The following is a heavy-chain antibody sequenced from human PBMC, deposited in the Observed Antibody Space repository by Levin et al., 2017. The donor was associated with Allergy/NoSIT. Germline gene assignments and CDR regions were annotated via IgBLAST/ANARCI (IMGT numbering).Heavy chain of an antibody. J-gene: IGHJ4*02. V-gene: IGHV1-2*02. CDR2: IDPDSGAT. CDR3: ARPLVGVTTLAVDS. D-gene: IGHD1-26*01. Sequence: ASVKVSCKASGYTFTDYYMHWVRQAPGQGLEWMGYIDPDSGATNCAQKFQGRVTITRDTSISTAYMELTSLRSDDTALYYCARPLVGVTTLAVDSWGQGALVTVSS. CDR1: GYTFTDYY.